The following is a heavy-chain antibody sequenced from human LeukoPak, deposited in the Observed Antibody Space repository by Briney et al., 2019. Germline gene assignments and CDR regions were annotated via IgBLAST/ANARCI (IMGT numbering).Heavy chain of an antibody. D-gene: IGHD6-6*01. V-gene: IGHV3-7*03. CDR3: ARSSYSSSSSV. CDR2: INSDGSEG. CDR1: GFTFSGFW. Sequence: GGSLRLSCAVSGFTFSGFWMNWSRQAPGKGLEWVASINSDGSEGYYADVVKGRFTISRDNAKNSLYLQINSLRAEDTAVYYCARSSYSSSSSVWGQGTMVTVSS. J-gene: IGHJ3*01.